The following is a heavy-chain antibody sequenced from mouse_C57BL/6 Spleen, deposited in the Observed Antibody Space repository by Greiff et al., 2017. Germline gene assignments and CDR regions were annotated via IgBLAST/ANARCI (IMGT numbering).Heavy chain of an antibody. CDR1: GFSLSTSGMG. V-gene: IGHV8-12*01. D-gene: IGHD2-1*01. J-gene: IGHJ3*01. CDR3: ARSFLNYGNYEGFAY. CDR2: TYWDDDK. Sequence: QVTLKESGPGILQSSQTLSLTCSFSGFSLSTSGMGVSWIRQPSGKGLEWLAHTYWDDDKRYTPSLKSRLTISKDTSRNQVFLKITSVDAADTATCYCARSFLNYGNYEGFAYWGQGTLVTVSA.